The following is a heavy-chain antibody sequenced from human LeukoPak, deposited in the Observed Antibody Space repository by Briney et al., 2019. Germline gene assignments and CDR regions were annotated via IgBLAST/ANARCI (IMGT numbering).Heavy chain of an antibody. V-gene: IGHV3-30-3*01. D-gene: IGHD1-7*01. CDR2: ISYDGSNK. CDR1: GFTFSSYA. Sequence: PGGSLRLSCVASGFTFSSYAMHWVRQAPGKGLEWVALISYDGSNKYYADSVKGRFTISRDNSKKTLYLQMNSLRVDDTAVYYCARDYGVWPGSTEGAPDYWGQGTLVTVSS. J-gene: IGHJ4*02. CDR3: ARDYGVWPGSTEGAPDY.